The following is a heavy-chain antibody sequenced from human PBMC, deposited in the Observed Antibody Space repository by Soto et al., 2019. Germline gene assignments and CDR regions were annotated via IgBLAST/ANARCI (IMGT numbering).Heavy chain of an antibody. CDR2: IYYSGST. CDR3: ARGEDGYNNKYFDL. Sequence: QLQLQESGPGLVKPSETLSLTCTVSGGSISSSSYYWGWIRQPPGKGLEWIGSIYYSGSTYYNPSLKSRVTRSVDTSKNQFSLKLRSVTAADTAVYYCARGEDGYNNKYFDLWGRGTLVTVSS. CDR1: GGSISSSSYY. V-gene: IGHV4-39*01. D-gene: IGHD5-12*01. J-gene: IGHJ2*01.